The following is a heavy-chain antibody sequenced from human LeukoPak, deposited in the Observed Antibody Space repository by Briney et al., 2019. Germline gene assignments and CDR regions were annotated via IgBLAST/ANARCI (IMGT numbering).Heavy chain of an antibody. V-gene: IGHV3-48*03. J-gene: IGHJ4*02. CDR1: GFTFFDYE. Sequence: GGSLRLSCVVSGFTFFDYEMTWVRQTPGKGLEWVSYISHSGDVVHYADSVKGRFTISRDNAKNSLYLRMNSLRAEDTAVYYCGRAGAGSVQYGSGYFYPIANDYWGPGTLVTVSS. CDR2: ISHSGDVV. CDR3: GRAGAGSVQYGSGYFYPIANDY. D-gene: IGHD3-10*01.